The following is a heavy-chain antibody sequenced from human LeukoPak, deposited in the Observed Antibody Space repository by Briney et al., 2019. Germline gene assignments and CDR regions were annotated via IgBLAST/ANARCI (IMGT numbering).Heavy chain of an antibody. CDR1: GYSFTSYW. CDR2: IYPGDSDT. V-gene: IGHV5-51*01. J-gene: IGHJ6*02. CDR3: ARASYDFWSGYPNYYYGMDV. D-gene: IGHD3-3*01. Sequence: GESLKISCNGSGYSFTSYWIGWVRQMPGKGLEWMGIIYPGDSDTRYSPSFQGQVTISADKSISTAYLQWSSLKASDTAMYYCARASYDFWSGYPNYYYGMDVWGQGTTVTVSS.